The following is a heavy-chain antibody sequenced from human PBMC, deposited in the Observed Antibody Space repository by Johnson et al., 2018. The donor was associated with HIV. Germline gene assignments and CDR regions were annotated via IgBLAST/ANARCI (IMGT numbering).Heavy chain of an antibody. V-gene: IGHV3-30*04. CDR2: ISYDGSNN. J-gene: IGHJ3*02. CDR1: GFTFSSNA. D-gene: IGHD6-13*01. Sequence: QVQLVESGGGVVQPGRSLRLSCAASGFTFSSNAMHWVRQAPGTGLEWVAVISYDGSNNYYADSVKGRFTTPIDNSKNTLYLQVNSLRAEDTAVYYCARGDSSSWPTFENDSFAIWGQGTMVTVSS. CDR3: ARGDSSSWPTFENDSFAI.